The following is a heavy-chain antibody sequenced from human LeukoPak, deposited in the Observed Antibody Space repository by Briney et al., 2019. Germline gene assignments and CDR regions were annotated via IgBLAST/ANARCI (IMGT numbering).Heavy chain of an antibody. D-gene: IGHD3-22*01. CDR3: ARAAFDYYDSSSYPRL. V-gene: IGHV4-4*07. CDR2: IYTSGST. Sequence: SETLSLTCTVSGGSISDYYWSWIRQPVGKGLEWMGRIYTSGSTNYNPSLKSRVTMSGDTSKNQFSLKLSSVTAADTAVYYCARAAFDYYDSSSYPRLWGQGTLVTVSS. CDR1: GGSISDYY. J-gene: IGHJ4*02.